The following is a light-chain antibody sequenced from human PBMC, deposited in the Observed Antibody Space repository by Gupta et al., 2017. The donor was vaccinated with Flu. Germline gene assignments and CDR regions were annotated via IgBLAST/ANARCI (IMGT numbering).Light chain of an antibody. Sequence: SSDVGGYNYVSWYQQHPGKAPKLIIYGVTNRPSGISNRFSGSKSGNTASLTLSGLQAEDEGYYFCSSFTSATALGVFGTGTKVSVL. CDR1: SSDVGGYNY. V-gene: IGLV2-14*01. CDR2: GVT. CDR3: SSFTSATALGV. J-gene: IGLJ1*01.